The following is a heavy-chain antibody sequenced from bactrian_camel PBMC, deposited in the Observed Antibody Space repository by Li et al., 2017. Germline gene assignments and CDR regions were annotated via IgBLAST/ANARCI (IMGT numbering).Heavy chain of an antibody. CDR3: AAHLDIPYYGALCSQWSRYKY. J-gene: IGHJ4*01. V-gene: IGHV3S53*01. CDR1: ESTYRSIC. CDR2: VDSNGVT. Sequence: HVQLVESGGGSVQAGGSLTLSCTASESTYRSICMAWFRQAPGSQRETVATVDSNGVTKVAGSVKGRFTLSKDNAKNTLYLQMNNLKPEDTAMYYCAAHLDIPYYGALCSQWSRYKYWGQGTQVTVS. D-gene: IGHD1*01.